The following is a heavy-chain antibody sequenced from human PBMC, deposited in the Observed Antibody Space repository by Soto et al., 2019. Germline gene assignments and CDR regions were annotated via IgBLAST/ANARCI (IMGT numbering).Heavy chain of an antibody. CDR3: ARVVTMIVVDSFDI. CDR1: GGSISSGDYY. D-gene: IGHD3-22*01. J-gene: IGHJ3*02. CDR2: IYYSGST. Sequence: SSETLSLTXTVSGGSISSGDYYWSWIRQPPGKGLEWIGYIYYSGSTYYNPSLKSRVTISVDTSKNQFSLKLSSVTAADTAVYYCARVVTMIVVDSFDIWGQGTMVTVSS. V-gene: IGHV4-30-4*01.